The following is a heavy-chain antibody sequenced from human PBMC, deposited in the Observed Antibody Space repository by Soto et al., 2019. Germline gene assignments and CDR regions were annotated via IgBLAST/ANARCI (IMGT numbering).Heavy chain of an antibody. D-gene: IGHD3-9*01. CDR2: IYWNDAK. J-gene: IGHJ4*02. V-gene: IGHV2-5*01. Sequence: SGPTLVNTTQTLTLTCTFSGFSLSTGGVTVGWIRQPPGKALEWLALIYWNDAKHYRPSLRSSLTITKDTSKNLVVLTMTNVDPVDTATYYCGHRDILTGPVNYWGQGNLVAVAS. CDR1: GFSLSTGGVT. CDR3: GHRDILTGPVNY.